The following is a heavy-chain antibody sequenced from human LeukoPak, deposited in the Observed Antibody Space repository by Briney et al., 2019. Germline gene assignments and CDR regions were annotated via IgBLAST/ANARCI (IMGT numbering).Heavy chain of an antibody. CDR2: INHSGST. J-gene: IGHJ6*03. V-gene: IGHV4-34*01. Sequence: SETLSLTCAVYGGSFSGYYWSWIRQPPGKGLEWIGEINHSGSTNYNPSLKSRVTISVDTSKNQFSLKLSSVTAADTAVYYCARCLKDYDFWSGYYPYYYYYMDVWGKGTTVTVSS. CDR3: ARCLKDYDFWSGYYPYYYYYMDV. D-gene: IGHD3-3*01. CDR1: GGSFSGYY.